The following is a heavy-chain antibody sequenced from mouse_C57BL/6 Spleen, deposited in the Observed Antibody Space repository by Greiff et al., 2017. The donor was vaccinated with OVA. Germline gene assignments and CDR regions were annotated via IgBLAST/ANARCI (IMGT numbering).Heavy chain of an antibody. V-gene: IGHV5-16*01. CDR1: GFTFSDYY. Sequence: EVKLVESEGGLVQPGSSMKLSCTASGFTFSDYYMAWVRQVPEKGLEWVANINYDGSSTYYLDSLKSRFIISRDNAKNILYLQMSSLKSEDTATYYCARVLRDFDVWGTGTTVTVSS. CDR3: ARVLRDFDV. J-gene: IGHJ1*03. CDR2: INYDGSST.